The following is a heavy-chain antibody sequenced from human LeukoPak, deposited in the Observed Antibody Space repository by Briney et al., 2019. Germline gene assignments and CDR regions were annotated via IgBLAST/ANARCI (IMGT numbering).Heavy chain of an antibody. J-gene: IGHJ4*02. CDR2: RRYDGSNK. Sequence: GGSLRLSCTASGFTFSIYGMHWVRQAPGRGLEWVAFRRYDGSNKYYADSVKGRFTISRDNSKNTLYLQMNSLRAEDTAVYYCAKEKKYYYDGSGYPGYDYWGQGTLVTVSS. CDR3: AKEKKYYYDGSGYPGYDY. D-gene: IGHD3-22*01. CDR1: GFTFSIYG. V-gene: IGHV3-30*02.